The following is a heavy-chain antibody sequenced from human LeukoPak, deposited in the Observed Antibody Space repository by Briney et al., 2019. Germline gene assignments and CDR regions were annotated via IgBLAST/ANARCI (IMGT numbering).Heavy chain of an antibody. CDR1: GYTFTSYG. Sequence: ASVKVSCKASGYTFTSYGISWVRQAPGQGLEWMGWISAYNGNTNYAQKLQGRVTMTTDTSTSTAYMELRSLRSDDTAVYYCARPRTTSSPPNAFDIWGQGTMVTVSS. V-gene: IGHV1-18*01. J-gene: IGHJ3*02. CDR3: ARPRTTSSPPNAFDI. D-gene: IGHD1-14*01. CDR2: ISAYNGNT.